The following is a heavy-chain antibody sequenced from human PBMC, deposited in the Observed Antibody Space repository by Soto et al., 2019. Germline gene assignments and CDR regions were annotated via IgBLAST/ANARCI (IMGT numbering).Heavy chain of an antibody. D-gene: IGHD6-13*01. V-gene: IGHV3-9*01. J-gene: IGHJ1*01. CDR3: VKDRSINWYSGRFRQ. CDR2: INWNSGSI. CDR1: GVSLRGHA. Sequence: SXRRCRSACGVSLRGHAMQWERQVQGTGLEWVSGINWNSGSIGYGDSVKGRFAISRDNAKNSLHLQMNSLSAEDTAFYYCVKDRSINWYSGRFRQWAQRTLVTVSS.